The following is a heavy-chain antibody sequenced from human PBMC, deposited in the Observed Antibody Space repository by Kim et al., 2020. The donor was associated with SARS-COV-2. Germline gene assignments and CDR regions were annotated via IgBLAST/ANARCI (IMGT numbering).Heavy chain of an antibody. Sequence: GGSLRLSCAASGFTFSSYSMNWVRQAPGKGLEWVSSISSSSSYIYYADSVKGRFTISRDNAKDSLYLQMNSLRAEDTAVYYCARDQDPLRITMVRGVIGGMDYWGQGTLVTVSS. CDR1: GFTFSSYS. J-gene: IGHJ4*02. V-gene: IGHV3-21*01. CDR3: ARDQDPLRITMVRGVIGGMDY. CDR2: ISSSSSYI. D-gene: IGHD3-10*01.